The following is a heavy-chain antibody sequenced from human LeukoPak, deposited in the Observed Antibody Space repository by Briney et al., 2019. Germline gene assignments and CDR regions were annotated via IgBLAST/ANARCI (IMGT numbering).Heavy chain of an antibody. V-gene: IGHV4-39*01. CDR1: GGSISSSSYY. J-gene: IGHJ4*02. CDR2: IYYSGST. CDR3: ARPPRGGGSFDY. D-gene: IGHD3-16*01. Sequence: SETLSLTCTVSGGSISSSSYYWGWIRQPPGKGLEWIGGIYYSGSTYYNPSLKSRVTISVDTSKNQFSLKLSSVTAADTAVYYCARPPRGGGSFDYWGQGTLVTVSS.